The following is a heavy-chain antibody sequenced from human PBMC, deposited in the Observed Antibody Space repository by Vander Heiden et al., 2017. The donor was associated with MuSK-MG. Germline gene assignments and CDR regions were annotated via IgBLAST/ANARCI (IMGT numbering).Heavy chain of an antibody. Sequence: QVQLVQSGAAVKKPGASVKVSCKASGYTFTSYDINWVRQANGQGLGWMGWMNPNIGNTGYAQKFQGRVTMTRNTSISTAYMELSSLRSEDTAVYYCARSMTTEVGATSYPDYWGQGTLVTVSS. CDR2: MNPNIGNT. J-gene: IGHJ4*02. D-gene: IGHD1-26*01. CDR1: GYTFTSYD. V-gene: IGHV1-8*01. CDR3: ARSMTTEVGATSYPDY.